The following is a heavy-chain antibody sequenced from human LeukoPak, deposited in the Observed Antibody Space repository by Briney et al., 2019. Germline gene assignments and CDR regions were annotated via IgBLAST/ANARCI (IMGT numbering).Heavy chain of an antibody. Sequence: GGSLRLSCAASGFTFSNAWMSWVRQAPGKGLEWVAGISYDGSNKYYADSVKGRFTISRDNSKNTLYLQMNSLRAEDTAVYYCARDQAEYYDILTGPFGWFDPWGQGTLVTVSS. CDR3: ARDQAEYYDILTGPFGWFDP. CDR1: GFTFSNAW. V-gene: IGHV3-30-3*01. CDR2: ISYDGSNK. J-gene: IGHJ5*02. D-gene: IGHD3-9*01.